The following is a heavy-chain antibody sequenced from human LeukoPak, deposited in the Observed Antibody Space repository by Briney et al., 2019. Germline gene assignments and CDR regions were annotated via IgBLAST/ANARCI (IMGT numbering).Heavy chain of an antibody. J-gene: IGHJ4*02. CDR3: ARDRNYYDSSGYYQSFDY. CDR2: INHSGST. Sequence: SETLSLTCAVYGGSFSGYYWSWIRQPPGKGLEWIGEINHSGSTNYNPPLKSRVTISVDTSKNQFSLKLSSVTAADTAVYYCARDRNYYDSSGYYQSFDYWGQGTLVTVSS. D-gene: IGHD3-22*01. V-gene: IGHV4-34*01. CDR1: GGSFSGYY.